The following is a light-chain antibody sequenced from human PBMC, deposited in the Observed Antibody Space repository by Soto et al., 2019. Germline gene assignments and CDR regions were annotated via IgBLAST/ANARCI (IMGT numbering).Light chain of an antibody. Sequence: QSVLTQPPSVSGAPGQRVTISCTGSSSNIGTNYDVHWYQRLPGAAPKLLIFGNTNRPSGVPDRFSGSKSGTSASLAIIGLQAEDEADYYCQSYDSSLRASVFGGGTQLTVL. CDR1: SSNIGTNYD. CDR3: QSYDSSLRASV. V-gene: IGLV1-40*01. CDR2: GNT. J-gene: IGLJ2*01.